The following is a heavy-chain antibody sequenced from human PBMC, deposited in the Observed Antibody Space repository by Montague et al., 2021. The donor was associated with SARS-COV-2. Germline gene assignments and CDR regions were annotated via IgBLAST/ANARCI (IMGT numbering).Heavy chain of an antibody. CDR1: GFTFSSYA. Sequence: SRSLSFSASGFTFSSYAMHWVRQAPGKGLEYVSAISSNGGSTYYANSVKGRFTISRDNSKNTLYLQMGSLRAEDMAVYYCARGRAVAVYDYWGQGTLVTVSS. J-gene: IGHJ4*02. V-gene: IGHV3-64*01. CDR3: ARGRAVAVYDY. CDR2: ISSNGGST. D-gene: IGHD6-19*01.